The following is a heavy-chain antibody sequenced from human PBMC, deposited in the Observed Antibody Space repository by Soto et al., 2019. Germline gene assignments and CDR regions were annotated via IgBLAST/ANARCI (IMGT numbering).Heavy chain of an antibody. CDR2: IYYSGST. Sequence: PSETLSLTCTVSGGSISSYYWSWIRQPPGKGLEWIGYIYYSGSTNYNPSLKSRVTISIDTSKNQFSLKLSSVTAADTAVYYCARDGRLIAAAATGAFDIWGRGTMVTVSS. V-gene: IGHV4-59*01. J-gene: IGHJ3*02. D-gene: IGHD6-13*01. CDR3: ARDGRLIAAAATGAFDI. CDR1: GGSISSYY.